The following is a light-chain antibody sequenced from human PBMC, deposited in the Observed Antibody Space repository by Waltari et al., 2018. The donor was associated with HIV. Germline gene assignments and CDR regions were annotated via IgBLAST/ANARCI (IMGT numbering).Light chain of an antibody. CDR1: QSLVHSDGDTF. J-gene: IGKJ1*01. CDR2: KIS. CDR3: MQGTHWPPWT. Sequence: DVVMTQSPLSLSVTLGQAASISCRSSQSLVHSDGDTFLNWFFQRPGQSPRRLIYKISNRDSGVPDRFSGSGSGTDFTLKISRVEAEDVGVYYCMQGTHWPPWTFGQGTKVEIK. V-gene: IGKV2-30*02.